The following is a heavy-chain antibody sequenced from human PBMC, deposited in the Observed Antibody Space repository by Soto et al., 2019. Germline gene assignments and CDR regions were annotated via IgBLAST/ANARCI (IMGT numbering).Heavy chain of an antibody. J-gene: IGHJ6*02. CDR2: ISWDGGST. D-gene: IGHD6-13*01. CDR3: AKDIVAAAGRPRDMYYYGMDV. Sequence: HPGGSLRLSCAASGFTFDDYTMHWVRQAPGKGLEWVSLISWDGGSTYYADSVKGRFTISRDNSKNSLYLQMNSLRTEDTALYYCAKDIVAAAGRPRDMYYYGMDVWGQGTTVTVSS. CDR1: GFTFDDYT. V-gene: IGHV3-43*01.